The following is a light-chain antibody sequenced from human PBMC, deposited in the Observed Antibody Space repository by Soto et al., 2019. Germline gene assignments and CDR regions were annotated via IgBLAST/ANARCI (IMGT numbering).Light chain of an antibody. J-gene: IGKJ5*01. V-gene: IGKV1-9*01. CDR3: QQLKSYVT. CDR2: AAS. Sequence: MQMPQSSTSLSASVGEVVSISVRASQGISTYLAWYQQKPGKAPKLLIYAASSLQSGVPSRFSGSGSGTDFALTISSLQPEDFATYYCQQLKSYVTFGQGTRLEIK. CDR1: QGISTY.